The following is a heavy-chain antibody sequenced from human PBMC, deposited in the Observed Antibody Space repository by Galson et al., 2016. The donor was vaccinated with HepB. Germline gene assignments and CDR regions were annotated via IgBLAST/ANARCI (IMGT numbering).Heavy chain of an antibody. CDR1: WDSVSSNSAT. D-gene: IGHD4-23*01. J-gene: IGHJ4*02. Sequence: CAISWDSVSSNSATWNWIRQSPSRGLEWLGRTYYRSTWYNDYAVSVKSRITINPDTSKSQFSLRLTSVTAADTAVYYCARAHCDGGLCSKYFDFWGQGTLVTVSS. CDR3: ARAHCDGGLCSKYFDF. CDR2: TYYRSTWYN. V-gene: IGHV6-1*01.